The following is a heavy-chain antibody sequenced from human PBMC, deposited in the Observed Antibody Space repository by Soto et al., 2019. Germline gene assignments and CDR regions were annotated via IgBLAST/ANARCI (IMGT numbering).Heavy chain of an antibody. J-gene: IGHJ4*02. V-gene: IGHV3-7*03. CDR3: ARDVGPITIFGEALSGYFDF. CDR1: GFSFGTYW. Sequence: GGSLRLSCAVSGFSFGTYWMSWVRQAPGKGLEWLASIKQDGSERYYLDSVKGRFTISRDDAKDSLSLQMNSLRGEDTAFYYCARDVGPITIFGEALSGYFDFWGQGTLVTVSS. CDR2: IKQDGSER. D-gene: IGHD3-3*01.